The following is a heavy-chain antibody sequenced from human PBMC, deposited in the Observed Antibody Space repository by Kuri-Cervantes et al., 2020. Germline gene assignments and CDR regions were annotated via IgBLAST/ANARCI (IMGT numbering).Heavy chain of an antibody. V-gene: IGHV3-33*01. CDR1: GFTFSSYG. CDR3: ARDRATARGSMDV. D-gene: IGHD5-12*01. CDR2: IWYDGSNK. J-gene: IGHJ6*02. Sequence: GGFRRLSCEASGFTFSSYGMHWVPRVPGKGLEGVAVIWYDGSNKYYADPVKGRFTISRDNSKNTLYLQMNSLRAEDTAVYYCARDRATARGSMDVWGQGTTVTVSS.